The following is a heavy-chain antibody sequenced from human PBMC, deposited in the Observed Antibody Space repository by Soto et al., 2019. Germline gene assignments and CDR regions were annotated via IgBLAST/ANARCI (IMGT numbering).Heavy chain of an antibody. CDR2: ISGSGGSP. J-gene: IGHJ4*02. CDR1: GFTFSTYT. Sequence: EVQLLESGGDLVQPGGSLRLSCAASGFTFSTYTMSWVRQAPGKGLEWVSAISGSGGSPSYADSVQGRFTISRDNPKNTLYLQMNSLRAEDTAMYYWAKARCSTTNCYAPDYWGQGTLVTVSS. CDR3: AKARCSTTNCYAPDY. V-gene: IGHV3-23*01. D-gene: IGHD2-2*01.